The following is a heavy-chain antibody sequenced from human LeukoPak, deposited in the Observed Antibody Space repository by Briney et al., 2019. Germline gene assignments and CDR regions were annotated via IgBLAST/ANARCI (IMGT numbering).Heavy chain of an antibody. CDR1: GVSFSSYA. V-gene: IGHV3-30*04. CDR2: ISYDGSNK. CDR3: AREPPWVQLWCQAFDI. J-gene: IGHJ3*02. Sequence: GRSLRLSCAASGVSFSSYAMRWVRQAPGKGLEWVADISYDGSNKYYADSVKGRFTISRDNSKNTLYLQMNSLKAEDTAVYCCAREPPWVQLWCQAFDIWGQRTIVTVS. D-gene: IGHD5-18*01.